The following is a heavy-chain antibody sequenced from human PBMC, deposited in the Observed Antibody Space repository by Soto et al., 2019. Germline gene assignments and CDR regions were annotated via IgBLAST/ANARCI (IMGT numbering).Heavy chain of an antibody. CDR1: GYTLTELS. J-gene: IGHJ3*02. CDR2: FDPEDGET. D-gene: IGHD3-22*01. Sequence: ASVKVSCKASGYTLTELSMHWVRQAPGKGLEWMGGFDPEDGETIYAQKFQGRVTMTEDTSTDTAYMELSSLRSEDTAVYYCTYYYDSSGPRAFDIWGQGTMVTVSS. CDR3: TYYYDSSGPRAFDI. V-gene: IGHV1-24*01.